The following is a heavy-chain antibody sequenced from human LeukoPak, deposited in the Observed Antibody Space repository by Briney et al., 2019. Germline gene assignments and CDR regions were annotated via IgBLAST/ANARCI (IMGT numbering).Heavy chain of an antibody. CDR3: ARGGHEYTS. CDR2: ISPDAGTK. Sequence: PGGSLRLSCAASGFTFSSYWMTWFRQAPGKGLEWVANISPDAGTKYYVASVQGRFTISRDNAKDSVYLQMNSLRADDTALYYCARGGHEYTSWGRGTLVTVSS. J-gene: IGHJ5*02. CDR1: GFTFSSYW. D-gene: IGHD2/OR15-2a*01. V-gene: IGHV3-7*01.